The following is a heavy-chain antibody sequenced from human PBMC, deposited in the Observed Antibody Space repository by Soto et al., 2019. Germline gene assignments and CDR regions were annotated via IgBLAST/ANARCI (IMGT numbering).Heavy chain of an antibody. V-gene: IGHV4-39*01. CDR1: GDSISSSSYY. CDR3: ARLYGDYVPY. CDR2: INYSGST. Sequence: QLQLQESGPGLVKPSETLSLTCSVSGDSISSSSYYWGWIRQPPGKGLEWIGTINYSGSTYYNPSLKCRVTISVDTSKTQFSLTVSSVTAADTAVYYCARLYGDYVPYWGQGILVSVSS. J-gene: IGHJ4*02. D-gene: IGHD4-17*01.